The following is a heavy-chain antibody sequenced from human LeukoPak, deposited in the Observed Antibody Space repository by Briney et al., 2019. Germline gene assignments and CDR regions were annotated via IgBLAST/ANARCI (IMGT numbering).Heavy chain of an antibody. CDR2: ISAYNGNT. D-gene: IGHD3-22*01. CDR1: GYTFTSYG. J-gene: IGHJ5*02. V-gene: IGHV1-18*01. CDR3: ATRGYYDSSETGWFDP. Sequence: GASVKVSCKASGYTFTSYGISWVRQAPGQGLEWMGWISAYNGNTIYAQRFQGRVTMTEDTSTDTAYMELSSLRSEDTAVYYCATRGYYDSSETGWFDPWGQGTLVTVSS.